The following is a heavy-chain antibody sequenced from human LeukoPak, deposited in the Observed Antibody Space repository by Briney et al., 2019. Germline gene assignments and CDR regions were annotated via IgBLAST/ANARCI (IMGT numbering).Heavy chain of an antibody. CDR3: AKVSWANYFDY. Sequence: GGSLRLSCAASGFTFSSYGLHWVRQAPGKGLEWVSGISGSGDKTHYAESVKGRFTISRDNSKNTLYLQMNSLRAEDTAVYSCAKVSWANYFDYWGQGTLVTVSS. D-gene: IGHD6-13*01. CDR1: GFTFSSYG. J-gene: IGHJ4*02. V-gene: IGHV3-23*01. CDR2: ISGSGDKT.